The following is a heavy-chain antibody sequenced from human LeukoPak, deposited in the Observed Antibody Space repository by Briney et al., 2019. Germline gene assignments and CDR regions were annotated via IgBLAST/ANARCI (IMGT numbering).Heavy chain of an antibody. CDR3: ARAGEHSSSRYGDYYYMDV. CDR1: GYTFTGYY. CDR2: INPNSGGT. Sequence: GASVKVSCKASGYTFTGYYMHWVRQAPGQGLEWIGWINPNSGGTNYAQKFQGRVTMTRDTSISTAYMELSRLRSDDTAVYYCARAGEHSSSRYGDYYYMDVWGKGTTVTISS. J-gene: IGHJ6*03. D-gene: IGHD6-13*01. V-gene: IGHV1-2*02.